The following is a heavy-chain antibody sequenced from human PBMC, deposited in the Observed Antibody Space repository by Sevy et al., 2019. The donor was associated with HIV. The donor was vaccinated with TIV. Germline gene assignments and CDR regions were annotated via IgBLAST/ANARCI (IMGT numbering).Heavy chain of an antibody. Sequence: GGSLRLSCAAPGFTFSDYYMNWVRQAPGKGLEWVSYISSSGITIYYADSVKGRFTISRDNAKNSLYLQMNSLRAEDTAVYYCARRGRSSSLSHFDYWGQGTLVTVSS. CDR1: GFTFSDYY. CDR3: ARRGRSSSLSHFDY. CDR2: ISSSGITI. J-gene: IGHJ4*02. D-gene: IGHD6-6*01. V-gene: IGHV3-11*01.